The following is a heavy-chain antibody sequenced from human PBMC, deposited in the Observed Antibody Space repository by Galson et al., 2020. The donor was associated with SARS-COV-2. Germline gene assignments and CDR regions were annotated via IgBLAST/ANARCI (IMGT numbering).Heavy chain of an antibody. CDR3: ARCGEDYGDSVAGWFDP. V-gene: IGHV7-4-1*02. D-gene: IGHD4-17*01. Sequence: ASVKVSCKASGYTFTSYAMNWVRQAPGQGLEWMGWINTNTGNPTYAQGFTGRFVFSLDTSVSTAYLQISSLKAEDTAVYYCARCGEDYGDSVAGWFDPWGQGTLVTVSS. J-gene: IGHJ5*02. CDR1: GYTFTSYA. CDR2: INTNTGNP.